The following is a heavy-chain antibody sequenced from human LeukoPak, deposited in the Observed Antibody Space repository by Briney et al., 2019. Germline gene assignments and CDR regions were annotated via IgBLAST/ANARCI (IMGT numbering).Heavy chain of an antibody. CDR1: GVSISSYY. Sequence: PSETLSLTCTVSGVSISSYYWSWIRPPPEKGLEWIGYNSYSGNTNYNPSLKSRVTISVDTSKNQFSLKLSSVTAADTAVYYCARQGGYIAPLALWGQGTLVTVSS. CDR3: ARQGGYIAPLAL. CDR2: NSYSGNT. D-gene: IGHD6-13*01. J-gene: IGHJ4*02. V-gene: IGHV4-59*08.